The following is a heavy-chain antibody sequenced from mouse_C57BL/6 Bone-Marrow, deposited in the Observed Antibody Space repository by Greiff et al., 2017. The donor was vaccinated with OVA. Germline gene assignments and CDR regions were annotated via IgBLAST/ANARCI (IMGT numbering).Heavy chain of an antibody. CDR3: ARLIWDVGAMDY. V-gene: IGHV1-18*01. CDR2: INPNNGGT. Sequence: EVQLQQSGPELVKPGASVKIPCKASGYTFTDYNMDWVKQSHGKSLEWIGDINPNNGGTNYNQKFKGKATLTVDKSSSTAYMELRSLTSEDTAVYYCARLIWDVGAMDYWGQGTSGTVSS. D-gene: IGHD4-1*01. CDR1: GYTFTDYN. J-gene: IGHJ4*01.